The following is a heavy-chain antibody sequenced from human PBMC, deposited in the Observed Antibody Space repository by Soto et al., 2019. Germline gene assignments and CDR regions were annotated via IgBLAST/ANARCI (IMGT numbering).Heavy chain of an antibody. Sequence: ASVKVSCKASGYTFTGYYMHWVRQAPGQGLEWMGWINPDSGGTNYAQKFQGWVTMTRDTSISTAYMELSRLRSDDTAVYYCARDSGQDYYYYYMHVWGKGTTVTVSS. V-gene: IGHV1-2*04. CDR1: GYTFTGYY. CDR3: ARDSGQDYYYYYMHV. J-gene: IGHJ6*03. D-gene: IGHD6-19*01. CDR2: INPDSGGT.